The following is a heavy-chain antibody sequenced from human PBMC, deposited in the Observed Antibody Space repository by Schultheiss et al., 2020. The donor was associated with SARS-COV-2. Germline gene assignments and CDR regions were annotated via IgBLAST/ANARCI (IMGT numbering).Heavy chain of an antibody. J-gene: IGHJ4*02. CDR3: ARSQGHYDFWSGYSYLYFDY. CDR2: IKQDGSEK. V-gene: IGHV3-7*01. CDR1: GFTFSSYW. Sequence: GESLKISCAASGFTFSSYWMSWVRQAPGKGLEWVANIKQDGSEKYYVDSVKGRFTISRDNAKNSLYLQMNSLRAEDTAVYYCARSQGHYDFWSGYSYLYFDYWGQGTLVTVSS. D-gene: IGHD3-3*01.